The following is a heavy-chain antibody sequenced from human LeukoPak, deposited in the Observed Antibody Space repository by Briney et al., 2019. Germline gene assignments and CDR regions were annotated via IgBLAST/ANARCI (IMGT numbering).Heavy chain of an antibody. CDR3: ARDLGSYGLYYVDV. CDR2: DYDSGSP. V-gene: IGHV4-59*01. D-gene: IGHD3-16*01. Sequence: GSLRLSCAASGFTFSSYAMSWVRQAPGKGLEWIGFDYDSGSPNYNPSLKSRVTISVDTSKNQFSLRLTSVTAADTAVYYCARDLGSYGLYYVDVWGKGTPVTVSS. J-gene: IGHJ6*03. CDR1: GFTFSSYA.